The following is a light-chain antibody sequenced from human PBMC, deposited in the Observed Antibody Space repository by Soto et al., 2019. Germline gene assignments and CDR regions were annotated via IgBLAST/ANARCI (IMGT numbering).Light chain of an antibody. J-gene: IGKJ3*01. CDR1: QSVTSN. CDR3: QQYNNWPPVT. CDR2: DTS. Sequence: EIVLTQSPGTLSLSPGERATLSCRASQSVTSNYLAWYQQKPGQAPGLLIYDTSTRASGVPDRFSGSGSGTEFTLTISSLQSEDFAVYYCQQYNNWPPVTFGPGTKVDI. V-gene: IGKV3D-15*01.